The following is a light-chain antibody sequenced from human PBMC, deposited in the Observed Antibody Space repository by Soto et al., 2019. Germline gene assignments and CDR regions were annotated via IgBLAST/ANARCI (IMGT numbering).Light chain of an antibody. CDR3: QQSDSTPIT. CDR2: DAS. Sequence: IHLTDAPSFLSASVLYRVTITFLSSQGISSYLAWYHQKPGKAPKLLIYDASSLQSGVPSRFSGSGSGTDFTLTISSLQPEDFGTFYCQQSDSTPITFGQGTRLEIK. V-gene: IGKV1-39*01. J-gene: IGKJ5*01. CDR1: QGISSY.